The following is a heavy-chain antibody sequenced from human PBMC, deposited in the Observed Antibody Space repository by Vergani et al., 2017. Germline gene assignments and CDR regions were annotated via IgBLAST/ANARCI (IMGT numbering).Heavy chain of an antibody. V-gene: IGHV3-30-3*01. J-gene: IGHJ4*01. CDR2: ISYDGSNK. CDR3: ARAYGRYDWFDY. D-gene: IGHD1-20*01. CDR1: GFTFSSYA. Sequence: QVQLVESGGGVVQPGRFLRLSCAASGFTFSSYAMHWVRQAPGKGLEWVAVISYDGSNKYYADSVKGRFTISRDNSKNTLYLQMNSLRAEDTAVYYCARAYGRYDWFDYWGQRTLVTVSS.